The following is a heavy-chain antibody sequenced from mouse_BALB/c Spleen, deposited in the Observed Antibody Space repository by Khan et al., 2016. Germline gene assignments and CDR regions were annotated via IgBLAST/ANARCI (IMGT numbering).Heavy chain of an antibody. CDR3: ARALDGPAWFAY. J-gene: IGHJ3*01. CDR2: INTETGEP. D-gene: IGHD2-3*01. V-gene: IGHV9-2-1*01. CDR1: GYTFTDYS. Sequence: QIQLVQSGPELKKPGETVKISCKASGYTFTDYSMHWVKQAPGKGLKWMGWINTETGEPTYADDFKGRFAFSLETSASTAYLQINNLKNEDTATYFCARALDGPAWFAYWGQGTLVTVSA.